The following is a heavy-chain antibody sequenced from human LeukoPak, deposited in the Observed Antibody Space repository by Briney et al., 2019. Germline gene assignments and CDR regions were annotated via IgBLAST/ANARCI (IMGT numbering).Heavy chain of an antibody. CDR1: GGSIRGGGYY. J-gene: IGHJ4*02. V-gene: IGHV4-39*01. CDR3: WRAADH. CDR2: LYSNGNT. Sequence: PSETLSPTCSFSGGSIRGGGYYWGWVRQPPGKGLEWIASLYSNGNTFYNPSLKSRVTISEESSKSQFSLKLRTVTAADTAVYFCWRAADHWGQGTLVTVSS.